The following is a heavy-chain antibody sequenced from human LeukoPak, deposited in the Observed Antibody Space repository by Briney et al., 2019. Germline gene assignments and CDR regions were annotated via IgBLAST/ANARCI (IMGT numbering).Heavy chain of an antibody. J-gene: IGHJ4*02. CDR2: ISSSSSYT. CDR1: GFTFSDYY. D-gene: IGHD5-24*01. Sequence: GGSLRLSCAASGFTFSDYYMSWIRQAPGKGLDWVSYISSSSSYTNYADPVKGRFTISRDNAKNSLYLQMNSLRAEDTAFYYCARVFRDGSPFDYWGQGTLVTVSS. V-gene: IGHV3-11*05. CDR3: ARVFRDGSPFDY.